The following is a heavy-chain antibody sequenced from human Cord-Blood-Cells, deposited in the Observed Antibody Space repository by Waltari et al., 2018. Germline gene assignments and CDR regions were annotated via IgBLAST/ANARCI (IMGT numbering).Heavy chain of an antibody. CDR3: ARGDYYDSSGYYYRAEYFQH. D-gene: IGHD3-22*01. Sequence: QVQLQESGPGLLKPSGTLSLTCAVSGGSLSSSNWWSWVRQPPGKGLEWIGEIYHSGSTNYNPALKSRVTISVDKSKNQFSLKLSSVTAADTAVYYCARGDYYDSSGYYYRAEYFQHWGQGTLVTVSS. V-gene: IGHV4-4*02. CDR2: IYHSGST. CDR1: GGSLSSSNW. J-gene: IGHJ1*01.